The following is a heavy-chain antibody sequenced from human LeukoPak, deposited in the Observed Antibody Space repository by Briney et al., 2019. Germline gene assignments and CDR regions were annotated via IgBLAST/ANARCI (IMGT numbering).Heavy chain of an antibody. V-gene: IGHV3-30*18. CDR2: ISYDGNNK. CDR3: AKVWRDDHISGSYRGLDH. J-gene: IGHJ4*02. Sequence: GRPLRLSCAASGFSFDDYVMDWLHQAPGKALEWVAGISYDGNNKYYADSVKGRFTISRDNSKNTLYLQMNSLRVEDTAIYFCAKVWRDDHISGSYRGLDHWGQGTLVSVSS. CDR1: GFSFDDYV. D-gene: IGHD3-16*02.